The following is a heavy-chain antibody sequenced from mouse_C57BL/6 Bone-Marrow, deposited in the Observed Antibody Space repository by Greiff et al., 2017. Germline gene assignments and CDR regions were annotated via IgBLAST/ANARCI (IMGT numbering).Heavy chain of an antibody. D-gene: IGHD2-5*01. CDR1: GFSLTSYA. Sequence: VQLQESGPGLVAPSPSLSITCTVSGFSLTSYAISWVRQPPGKGLEWLGVIWTGGGTNYNSALKSRLSISKDNSKSQVFLKMNSLQTDDTARYYCAKHSNVYYYAMDYWGQGTSVTVSS. CDR2: IWTGGGT. V-gene: IGHV2-9-1*01. CDR3: AKHSNVYYYAMDY. J-gene: IGHJ4*01.